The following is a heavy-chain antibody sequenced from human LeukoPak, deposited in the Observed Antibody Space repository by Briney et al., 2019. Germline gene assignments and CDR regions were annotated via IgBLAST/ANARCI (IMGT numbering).Heavy chain of an antibody. CDR1: GFIVSGDF. CDR3: ARERGRGRDSPWFDY. CDR2: IYSDGST. V-gene: IGHV3-53*01. J-gene: IGHJ4*02. D-gene: IGHD1-26*01. Sequence: EGSLRLSCAASGFIVSGDFMSWVRQAPGKGLEWVSVIYSDGSTYYADSVKGRFTISRDNSKNMLDLQMTGLRAEDTAVYYCARERGRGRDSPWFDYWGQGTLVTVSS.